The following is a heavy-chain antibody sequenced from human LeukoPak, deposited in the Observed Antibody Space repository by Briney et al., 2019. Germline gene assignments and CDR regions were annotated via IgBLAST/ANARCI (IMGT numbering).Heavy chain of an antibody. CDR2: IGTAGDT. D-gene: IGHD1-1*01. CDR1: GFTFSSYD. J-gene: IGHJ4*02. V-gene: IGHV3-13*01. Sequence: QPGGSLRLSCAASGFTFSSYDMHWVRQATGKGLEWVSAIGTAGDTYYPGSVKGRFTISRDNSKNTLYLQMNSLRAEDTAVYYCAKTGTPWYYFDYWGQGTLVTVSS. CDR3: AKTGTPWYYFDY.